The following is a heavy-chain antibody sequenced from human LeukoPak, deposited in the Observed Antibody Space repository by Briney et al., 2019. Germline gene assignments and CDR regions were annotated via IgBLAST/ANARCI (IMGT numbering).Heavy chain of an antibody. J-gene: IGHJ5*02. CDR1: GFSSGAYA. CDR2: ISATGINT. Sequence: GGSLRLSCTASGFSSGAYAVTWVRRAPGKGLEWVSAISATGINTYYADSVKDRFTISRDSSKNTVYLETNSLRAEDAAVYYCAKERPYDYVWEPWGQGTLVTVSS. V-gene: IGHV3-23*01. D-gene: IGHD3-16*01. CDR3: AKERPYDYVWEP.